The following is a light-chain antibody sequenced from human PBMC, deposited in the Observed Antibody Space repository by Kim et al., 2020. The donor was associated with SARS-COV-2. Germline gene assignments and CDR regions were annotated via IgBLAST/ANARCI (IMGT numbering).Light chain of an antibody. CDR2: GAS. CDR3: QQYDNWWT. CDR1: QSISSN. V-gene: IGKV3-15*01. J-gene: IGKJ1*01. Sequence: ELVMTQSPATLSVSPGERATLSCRASQSISSNLAWYQQKPGQSPRLLIYGASTRATGIPAKFSGSGSGTEFTLTINSLQSEDFAVYYCQQYDNWWTFGQGTKVDIK.